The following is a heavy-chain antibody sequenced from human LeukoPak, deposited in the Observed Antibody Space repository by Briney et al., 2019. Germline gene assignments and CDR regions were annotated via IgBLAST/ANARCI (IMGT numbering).Heavy chain of an antibody. D-gene: IGHD5-18*01. J-gene: IGHJ4*02. V-gene: IGHV3-23*01. CDR2: ISGSGGST. Sequence: GGSLRLSCAASGFPFNAYWMTWVRQAPGKGLEWVSAISGSGGSTYYADSVKGRFTISRDNSKNTLYLQMNSLRAEDTAVYYCAKDPTLDTAMVGEYYFDYWGQGTLVTVSS. CDR3: AKDPTLDTAMVGEYYFDY. CDR1: GFPFNAYW.